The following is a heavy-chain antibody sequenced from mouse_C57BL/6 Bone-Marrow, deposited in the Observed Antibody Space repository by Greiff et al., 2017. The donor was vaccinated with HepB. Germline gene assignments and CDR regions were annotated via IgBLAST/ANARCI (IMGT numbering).Heavy chain of an antibody. CDR3: ARGMVTTFAY. V-gene: IGHV5-4*03. CDR2: ISDGGSYT. D-gene: IGHD2-2*01. Sequence: DVMLVESGGGLVKPGGSLKLSCAASGFTFSSYAMSWVRQTPEKRLEWVATISDGGSYTYYPDNVKGRFTISRDNAKNNLYLQMSHLKSEDTAMYYCARGMVTTFAYWGQGTLVTVSA. J-gene: IGHJ3*01. CDR1: GFTFSSYA.